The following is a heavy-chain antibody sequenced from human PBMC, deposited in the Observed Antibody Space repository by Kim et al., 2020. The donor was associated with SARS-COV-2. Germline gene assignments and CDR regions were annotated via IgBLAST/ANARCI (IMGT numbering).Heavy chain of an antibody. CDR2: TYYRSKWYN. Sequence: SQTLSLTCAISGDSVSSNSAAWNWIRQSPSRGLEWLGRTYYRSKWYNDYAVSVKSRITINPDTSKNQFSLQLNSVTPEDTAVYYCARGADYGSGSSTYYYYGMDVWGQGTTVTVSS. D-gene: IGHD3-10*01. CDR3: ARGADYGSGSSTYYYYGMDV. J-gene: IGHJ6*02. V-gene: IGHV6-1*01. CDR1: GDSVSSNSAA.